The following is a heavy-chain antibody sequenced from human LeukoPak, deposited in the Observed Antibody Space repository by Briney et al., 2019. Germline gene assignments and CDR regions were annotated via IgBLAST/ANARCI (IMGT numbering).Heavy chain of an antibody. CDR2: IKQDGSEK. CDR3: ARAIAAAESY. V-gene: IGHV3-7*01. J-gene: IGHJ4*02. Sequence: PGGSLRHSCAPSGFTLSNYWISWVRQAPGKGLEWVANIKQDGSEKYYVDSVKGRFTISRDNAKNSVYLQMNSLRAEDTAVYYCARAIAAAESYWGQGTLVTVSS. D-gene: IGHD6-13*01. CDR1: GFTLSNYW.